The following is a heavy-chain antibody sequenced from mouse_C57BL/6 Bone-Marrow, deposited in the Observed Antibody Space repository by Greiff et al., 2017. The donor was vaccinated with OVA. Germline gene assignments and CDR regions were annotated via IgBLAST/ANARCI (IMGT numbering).Heavy chain of an antibody. D-gene: IGHD1-1*01. CDR3: ARPLYYYGSSYVDY. Sequence: EVNLVESGGGLVKPGGSLKLSCAASGFTFSDYGMHWVRQAPEKGLEWVAYISSGSSTIYYADKVKGRFTISRDNAKNTLFLQMTSLRSEDTAMYYCARPLYYYGSSYVDYWGQGTTLTVSS. V-gene: IGHV5-17*01. J-gene: IGHJ2*01. CDR1: GFTFSDYG. CDR2: ISSGSSTI.